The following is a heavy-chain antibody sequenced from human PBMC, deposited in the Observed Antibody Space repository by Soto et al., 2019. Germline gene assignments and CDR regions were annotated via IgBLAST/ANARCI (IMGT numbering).Heavy chain of an antibody. J-gene: IGHJ4*02. CDR2: ISGSGGST. V-gene: IGHV3-23*01. D-gene: IGHD2-15*01. Sequence: GGSLRLSCAASGFTFSDYAMKWVRQAPGRGLEWVSAISGSGGSTYYADSVKGRFTISRDNSMNTLYLQMNSLRAEDTAIYYCAKDDCSGGSCYSGSNYWGQGTQVTVSS. CDR3: AKDDCSGGSCYSGSNY. CDR1: GFTFSDYA.